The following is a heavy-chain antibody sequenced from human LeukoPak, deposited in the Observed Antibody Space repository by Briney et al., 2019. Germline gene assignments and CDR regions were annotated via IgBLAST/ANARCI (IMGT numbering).Heavy chain of an antibody. Sequence: GGSLRPSCAASGFTFSSYAMSWRRQAPGKGLGWVSGFSDSGDITYYADSVKGRFTISRDNSKNTLYVRRNRPTVDDTAVYFCAKYRRGGSYYAATLDIWGPGTMVTVSS. D-gene: IGHD1-26*01. CDR2: FSDSGDIT. J-gene: IGHJ3*02. CDR1: GFTFSSYA. V-gene: IGHV3-23*01. CDR3: AKYRRGGSYYAATLDI.